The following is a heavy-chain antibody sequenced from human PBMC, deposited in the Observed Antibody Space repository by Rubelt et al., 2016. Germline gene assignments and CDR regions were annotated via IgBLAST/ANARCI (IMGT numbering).Heavy chain of an antibody. CDR2: MKKDGSEK. Sequence: VQLVESGGGLVKPGGSLRLSCVASGFPFSGAGMHWVRQAPGKGLEWVANMKKDGSEKYYVDSVKGRFTISRDNAKNSLHLQMNSLRAEDTAVYYCAGGSGWLIDYWGQGTLVTVSS. D-gene: IGHD6-19*01. J-gene: IGHJ4*02. V-gene: IGHV3-7*03. CDR3: AGGSGWLIDY. CDR1: GFPFSGAG.